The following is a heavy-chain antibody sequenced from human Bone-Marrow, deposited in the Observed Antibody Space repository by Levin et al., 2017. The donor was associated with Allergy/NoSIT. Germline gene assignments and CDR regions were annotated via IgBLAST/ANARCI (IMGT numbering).Heavy chain of an antibody. V-gene: IGHV3-23*01. J-gene: IGHJ4*02. CDR3: AKGYNENYLYDY. Sequence: GGSLRLPCAASGFTISTNAMSWVRQGPGKGREWVPTVFGNDEHTTYADSAKGRFPISRDKSKNTVDLQMDSLRVEDTAVDYCAKGYNENYLYDYWGQGTLVTVSA. D-gene: IGHD1-26*01. CDR2: VFGNDEHT. CDR1: GFTISTNA.